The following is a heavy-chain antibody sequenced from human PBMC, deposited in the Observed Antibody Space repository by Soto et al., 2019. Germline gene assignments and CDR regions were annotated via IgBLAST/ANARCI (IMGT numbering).Heavy chain of an antibody. J-gene: IGHJ4*02. Sequence: QVQLVESGGGLVKPGGSLRLSCAASGFTFSDYYMSWLRQAPGKGLEWVSYISRSGSTIYYADSVKGRFTISRDNAKNSLYLQMNSLRAEDTAVYYCARSPGFVVVVADYFDYWGQGTLVTVSS. V-gene: IGHV3-11*01. D-gene: IGHD2-15*01. CDR3: ARSPGFVVVVADYFDY. CDR2: ISRSGSTI. CDR1: GFTFSDYY.